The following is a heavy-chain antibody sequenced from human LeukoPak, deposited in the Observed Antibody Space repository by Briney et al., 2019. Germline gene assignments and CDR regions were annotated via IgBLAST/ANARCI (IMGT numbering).Heavy chain of an antibody. J-gene: IGHJ4*02. V-gene: IGHV3-30*03. CDR1: GFIFNTYG. CDR2: ILFDGGEK. Sequence: GGSLRLSCAASGFIFNTYGMHWVRQAPGKGLEWVAVILFDGGEKYYADSVKGRFTISRDNSKNSLYLQMNSLRVEDTAVYYCVRSQYYFDYWGQGTLVTVSS. D-gene: IGHD3-10*01. CDR3: VRSQYYFDY.